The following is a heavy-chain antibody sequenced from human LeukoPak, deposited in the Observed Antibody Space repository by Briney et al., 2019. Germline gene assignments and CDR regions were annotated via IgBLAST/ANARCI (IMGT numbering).Heavy chain of an antibody. J-gene: IGHJ4*02. CDR3: VRGGQSTNCFDY. CDR1: GFIFSSYA. D-gene: IGHD1-1*01. CDR2: ITGNGGGT. V-gene: IGHV3-64*02. Sequence: GGSLRLSCATSGFIFSSYAMQWVRQAPGKELECISAITGNGGGTFYADSVKGRFTISRDNSKNTLFLQMDSLKAEDMAVYYCVRGGQSTNCFDYWGQGILVTVSS.